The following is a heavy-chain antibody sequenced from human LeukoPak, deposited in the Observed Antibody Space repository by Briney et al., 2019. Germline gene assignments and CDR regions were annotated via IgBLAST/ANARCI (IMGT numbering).Heavy chain of an antibody. Sequence: PETLSLTCTVSNGSVGSNFWTYMRQPAGQGLEWIGRIHTSGTTNYNPFLKSRVTMSVDTSKNQFSLELSSVTAADTAVYYCARAQYSSSSGNFDYWGQGTLVTVSS. J-gene: IGHJ4*02. CDR1: NGSVGSNF. D-gene: IGHD6-6*01. CDR3: ARAQYSSSSGNFDY. CDR2: IHTSGTT. V-gene: IGHV4-4*07.